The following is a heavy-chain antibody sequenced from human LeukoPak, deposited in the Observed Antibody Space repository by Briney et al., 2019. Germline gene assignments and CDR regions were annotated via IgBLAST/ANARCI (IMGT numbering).Heavy chain of an antibody. Sequence: GRSLRLSCAASGFTFSSNAIHWVRQAPGKGLEWVAVISYDGSKKFYAGSVKGRFTISRDNSKNTLYLQMNSLRAEDTAVYSCARDRVPPASGVFTYYMDVWGKGTTVIVSS. CDR1: GFTFSSNA. J-gene: IGHJ6*03. CDR3: ARDRVPPASGVFTYYMDV. CDR2: ISYDGSKK. D-gene: IGHD3-10*01. V-gene: IGHV3-30*11.